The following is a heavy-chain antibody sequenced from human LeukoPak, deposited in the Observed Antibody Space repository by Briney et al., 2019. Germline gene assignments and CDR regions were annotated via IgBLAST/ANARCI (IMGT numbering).Heavy chain of an antibody. Sequence: PSETLSLTCSVSGGSISRSTYYWGWIRQPPGKGLEWIATINYSGTTHYIPSLNSRVTISADTSNNQFSLKVKSVTAADTALYYCARHISGSQSGSGDYWGQGTLVTVSS. CDR2: INYSGTT. CDR3: ARHISGSQSGSGDY. V-gene: IGHV4-39*07. CDR1: GGSISRSTYY. D-gene: IGHD1-26*01. J-gene: IGHJ4*02.